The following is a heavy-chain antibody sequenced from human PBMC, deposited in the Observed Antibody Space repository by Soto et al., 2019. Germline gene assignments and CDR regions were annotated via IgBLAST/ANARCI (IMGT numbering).Heavy chain of an antibody. CDR2: IIPIFGTA. J-gene: IGHJ6*02. CDR1: GGTFSSYA. V-gene: IGHV1-69*01. CDR3: ASLVGATGGVDYYYGMDV. D-gene: IGHD1-26*01. Sequence: QVQLVQSGAEVKKPGSSVKVSCKASGGTFSSYAISWVRQAPGQGLEWMGGIIPIFGTANYAQKFQGRVTVTADESTSTAYMELSSLRSEDTAVYYCASLVGATGGVDYYYGMDVWRQGSTVTVSS.